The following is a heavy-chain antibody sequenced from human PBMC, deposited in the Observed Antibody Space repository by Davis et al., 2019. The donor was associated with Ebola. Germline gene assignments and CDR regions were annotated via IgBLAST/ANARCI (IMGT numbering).Heavy chain of an antibody. D-gene: IGHD6-19*01. V-gene: IGHV3-23*01. J-gene: IGHJ6*04. CDR2: ISGSGGDP. CDR1: GFTFSTYA. Sequence: GESLKISCAGSGFTFSTYAMTWVRQAPGKGLEWVLRISGSGGDPHYADSVKGRFTISRDNSKNTLYLQMNSLRAEDTAVFSCAKRATVKVAGANYYNAMDVWGKGTTVTVSS. CDR3: AKRATVKVAGANYYNAMDV.